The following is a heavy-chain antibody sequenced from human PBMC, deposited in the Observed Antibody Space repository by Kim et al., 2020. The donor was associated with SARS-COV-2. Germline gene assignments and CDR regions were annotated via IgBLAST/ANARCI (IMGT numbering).Heavy chain of an antibody. V-gene: IGHV4-31*02. Sequence: PPLKSRVTISVDPSKNQFSLKLSSVTAADTAVYYCARARITMIVVVKYFDYWGQGTLVTVSS. CDR3: ARARITMIVVVKYFDY. J-gene: IGHJ4*02. D-gene: IGHD3-22*01.